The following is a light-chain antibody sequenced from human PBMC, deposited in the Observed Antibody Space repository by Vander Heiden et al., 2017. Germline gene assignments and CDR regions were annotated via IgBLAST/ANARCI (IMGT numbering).Light chain of an antibody. Sequence: EIVLTQSPCPLPLSPGAGAPPSCRASLNTINRYLAWYQQKPGQPPRLLIYDGVTRATGVPDRFSGSGSGTDFTLTISRLGPEDSAMYYCQQYHSSLYTFGQGTKVEIK. V-gene: IGKV3-20*01. J-gene: IGKJ2*01. CDR1: LNTINRY. CDR2: DGV. CDR3: QQYHSSLYT.